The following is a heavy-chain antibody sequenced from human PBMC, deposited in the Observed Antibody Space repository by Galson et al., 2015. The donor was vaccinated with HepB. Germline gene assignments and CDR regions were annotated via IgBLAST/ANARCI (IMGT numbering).Heavy chain of an antibody. CDR3: ARRAYNFFDP. V-gene: IGHV4-39*02. CDR2: ISDTGST. Sequence: ETLSLTCSVSGASIRRSPDFWGWIRQPPGKGLEWIGFISDTGSTYYNPSLRSRVIISVDTVKNHFSLRVRSVTAADTATYYCARRAYNFFDPWGRGSLVTVSS. CDR1: GASIRRSPDF. J-gene: IGHJ5*02.